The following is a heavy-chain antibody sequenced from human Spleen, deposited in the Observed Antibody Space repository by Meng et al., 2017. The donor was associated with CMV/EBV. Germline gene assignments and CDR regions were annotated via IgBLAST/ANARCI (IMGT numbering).Heavy chain of an antibody. CDR2: IYSGGSK. D-gene: IGHD3-3*01. V-gene: IGHV3-53*01. J-gene: IGHJ5*02. Sequence: ISNYMSWVGQAPGKGLEWDSVIYSGGSKYDADSVKGRFTISRDNSKNTLYLQMNSLRAEDTAVYYCARVVTYYDFWSGYLQLNWFDPWGQGTLVTVSS. CDR1: ISNY. CDR3: ARVVTYYDFWSGYLQLNWFDP.